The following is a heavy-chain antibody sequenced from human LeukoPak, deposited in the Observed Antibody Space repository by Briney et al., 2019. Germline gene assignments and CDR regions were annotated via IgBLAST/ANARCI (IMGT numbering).Heavy chain of an antibody. CDR2: ISSSGSTI. Sequence: GESLRLSCAGSGFTFTTYWMSWVRQAPGKGLEWVSYISSSGSTIYYADSVKGRFTISRDDAKNSLYLQMNSLRAEDTAVYYCAELGITMIGGVWGKGTTVTISS. V-gene: IGHV3-48*04. J-gene: IGHJ6*04. D-gene: IGHD3-10*02. CDR3: AELGITMIGGV. CDR1: GFTFTTYW.